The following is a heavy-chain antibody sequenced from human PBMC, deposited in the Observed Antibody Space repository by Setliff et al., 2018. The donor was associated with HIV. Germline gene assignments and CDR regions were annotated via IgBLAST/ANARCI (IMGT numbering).Heavy chain of an antibody. CDR3: ARAAGWLRSSGWSSYYFYMDV. J-gene: IGHJ6*03. D-gene: IGHD6-19*01. CDR2: INPSGGDT. CDR1: GYTFTGYY. V-gene: IGHV1-2*02. Sequence: GASVKVSCKASGYTFTGYYIHWVRQAPGQGLEWMGWINPSGGDTKYAQKFQGRVTMTRDTSISTAYMELSRLRFDDSAIYYCARAAGWLRSSGWSSYYFYMDVWGKGTTVTVSS.